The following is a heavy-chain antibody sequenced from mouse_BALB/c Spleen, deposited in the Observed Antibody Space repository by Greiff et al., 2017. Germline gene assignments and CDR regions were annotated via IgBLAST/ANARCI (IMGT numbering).Heavy chain of an antibody. CDR1: GFNITDTY. J-gene: IGHJ2*01. CDR2: IDPANGNT. CDR3: ARSALGLYYFDY. D-gene: IGHD3-1*01. V-gene: IGHV14-3*02. Sequence: VQLKQSGAELVKPGASVKLSCTASGFNITDTYMHWVKQRPEQGLEWIGRIDPANGNTKYDPKFQGKATITADTSSNTAYLQLSSLTSKDTAVYYCARSALGLYYFDYWGQGTTLTVSS.